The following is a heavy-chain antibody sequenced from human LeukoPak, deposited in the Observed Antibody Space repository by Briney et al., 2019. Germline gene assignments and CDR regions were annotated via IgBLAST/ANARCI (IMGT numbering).Heavy chain of an antibody. CDR1: EFTFSSYS. D-gene: IGHD5-24*01. CDR3: TRVGYNDEGIDY. CDR2: ITNSGNSK. V-gene: IGHV3-48*01. J-gene: IGHJ4*02. Sequence: GGSLRLFCAASEFTFSSYSMNWVRQAPGKGLEWVSYITNSGNSKSYAGSVKGRFPISRDNTKNSLSLQMNSLRPEDTAIYYCTRVGYNDEGIDYWGQGTLVTVSS.